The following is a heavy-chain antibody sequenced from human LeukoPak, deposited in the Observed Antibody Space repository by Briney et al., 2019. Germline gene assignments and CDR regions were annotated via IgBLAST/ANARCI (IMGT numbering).Heavy chain of an antibody. CDR1: GGSISGGAYY. Sequence: PSETLSLTCTVSGGSISGGAYYWSWLRQHPGKGLEWIAYIFYSGNTYYNPSLKSRVTISVDTSKNQFSLKLSSVTAADTAVYYCARENNDYGGKKAFDYWGQGTLVTVSS. CDR3: ARENNDYGGKKAFDY. CDR2: IFYSGNT. J-gene: IGHJ4*02. V-gene: IGHV4-30-4*08. D-gene: IGHD4-23*01.